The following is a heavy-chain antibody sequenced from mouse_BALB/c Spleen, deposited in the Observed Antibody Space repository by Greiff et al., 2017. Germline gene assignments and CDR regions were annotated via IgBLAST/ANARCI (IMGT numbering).Heavy chain of an antibody. CDR3: ARTAYYYGSYYAMDY. CDR2: INPYNDGT. V-gene: IGHV1-14*01. Sequence: VQLQQSGAELVKPGASVKMSCKASGYTFTSYVMHWVKQKPGQGLEWIGYINPYNDGTKYNEKFKGKATLTSDKSSSTAYMELSSLTSEDSAVYYCARTAYYYGSYYAMDYWGQGPQSPSPQ. J-gene: IGHJ4*01. D-gene: IGHD1-1*01. CDR1: GYTFTSYV.